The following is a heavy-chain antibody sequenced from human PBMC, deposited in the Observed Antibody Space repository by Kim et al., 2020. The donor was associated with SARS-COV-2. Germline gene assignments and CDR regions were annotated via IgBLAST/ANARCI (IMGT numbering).Heavy chain of an antibody. D-gene: IGHD3-3*01. CDR1: GFTFSSYD. Sequence: GGSLRLSCAASGFTFSSYDMSWVCQASGKGLECVSAISGSGGSTYYSDSVKGRFTISRDTFKYTLYLQMKSLRAVATAVYSFAKAYYAFWRGYSPW. CDR3: AKAYYAFWRGYSP. J-gene: IGHJ5*02. CDR2: ISGSGGST. V-gene: IGHV3-23*01.